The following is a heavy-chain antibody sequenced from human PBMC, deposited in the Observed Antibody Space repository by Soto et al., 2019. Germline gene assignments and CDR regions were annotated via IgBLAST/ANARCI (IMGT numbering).Heavy chain of an antibody. Sequence: QVQLQESGPGLVKPSETLSLTCTVSGDSISRYYWNWIRQSPGKGLEWIGNINYSGTTNYNPSLKSRVTISVDTSNNQFSLKLTSVTAADTAVYYCAREDGDYITWFDPWGQGTLITVSS. CDR3: AREDGDYITWFDP. V-gene: IGHV4-59*01. CDR1: GDSISRYY. D-gene: IGHD4-17*01. CDR2: INYSGTT. J-gene: IGHJ5*02.